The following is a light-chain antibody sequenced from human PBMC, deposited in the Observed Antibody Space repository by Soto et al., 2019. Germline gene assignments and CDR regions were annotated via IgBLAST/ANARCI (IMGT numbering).Light chain of an antibody. Sequence: DIVMTQSPDSLAVSLGERTTITCKSSQSVLYSSNNKNYLAWYQQKPGQPPRLLISWASTRESVVPDRFSGSGSGTYFTLTISSLQAEDVAVYYYQQYYSAPPVTFGGGTKVEIK. CDR3: QQYYSAPPVT. CDR2: WAS. J-gene: IGKJ4*01. CDR1: QSVLYSSNNKNY. V-gene: IGKV4-1*01.